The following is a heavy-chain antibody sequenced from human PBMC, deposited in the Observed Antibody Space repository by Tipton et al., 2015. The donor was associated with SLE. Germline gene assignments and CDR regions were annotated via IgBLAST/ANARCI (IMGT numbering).Heavy chain of an antibody. V-gene: IGHV4-38-2*02. CDR1: GYSISSGYY. CDR3: ARSNGVQDGENWFDP. Sequence: LRLSCTVSGYSISSGYYWGWIRKPPGKGLEWIGYIYYTGSTNYNPSLKSRVTISVDTSKNQFSLKLSSVTAADTAVYYCARSNGVQDGENWFDPWGQRTLVTVSS. J-gene: IGHJ5*02. CDR2: IYYTGST. D-gene: IGHD3-3*01.